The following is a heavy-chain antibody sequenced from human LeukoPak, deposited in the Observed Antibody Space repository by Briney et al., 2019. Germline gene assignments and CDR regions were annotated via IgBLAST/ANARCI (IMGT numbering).Heavy chain of an antibody. J-gene: IGHJ2*01. CDR1: GGSISNYY. Sequence: RASEALSLTCTVSGGSISNYYWSWIRQPPGKGLEWIGYIYYSGSTNYNPSLKSRVTISVDTSKNQFSLNLSSVTAADTAVYYCARDLRGDWYFDLWGRGTLVTVSS. V-gene: IGHV4-59*01. CDR3: ARDLRGDWYFDL. CDR2: IYYSGST.